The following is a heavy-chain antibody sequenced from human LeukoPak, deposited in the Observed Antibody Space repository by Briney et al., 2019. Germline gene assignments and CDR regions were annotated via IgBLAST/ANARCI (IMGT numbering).Heavy chain of an antibody. J-gene: IGHJ5*02. V-gene: IGHV3-20*01. D-gene: IGHD3-10*01. Sequence: PGGSLRPSCAASGFTFDDYGMSWVCQAPGKGLEWVSGINWNGGSTGYADSVKGRFTISRDNAKNSLYLQMNSLRAEDTALYHCARVYYYGSGRSWFDPWGQGTLVTVSS. CDR3: ARVYYYGSGRSWFDP. CDR1: GFTFDDYG. CDR2: INWNGGST.